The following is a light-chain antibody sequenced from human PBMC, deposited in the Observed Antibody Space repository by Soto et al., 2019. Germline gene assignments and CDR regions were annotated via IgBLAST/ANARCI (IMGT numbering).Light chain of an antibody. Sequence: DIPMTQSPSTLSASVGDRVTITCRASQSVSAWVAWYQQTQGKAPKLLIYKASTLEREVPSRFSGSGSGTEFTLTITSLQPEDSATSFCQQYDHFRTFGQGTKVEVK. CDR3: QQYDHFRT. J-gene: IGKJ1*01. CDR2: KAS. V-gene: IGKV1-5*03. CDR1: QSVSAW.